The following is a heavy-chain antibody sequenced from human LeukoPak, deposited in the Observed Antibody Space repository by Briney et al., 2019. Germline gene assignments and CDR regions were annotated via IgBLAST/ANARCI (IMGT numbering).Heavy chain of an antibody. J-gene: IGHJ6*03. D-gene: IGHD1-14*01. CDR1: GYTFTSYY. CDR2: INPSGGST. Sequence: ASVKVSCKASGYTFTSYYMHWVRQAPGQGLEWMGIINPSGGSTSHAQKFQGRVTMTRDMSTSTVYMELSSLRSEDTAVYYCARDRTRYYYYSYMDVWGKGTAVTISS. CDR3: ARDRTRYYYYSYMDV. V-gene: IGHV1-46*01.